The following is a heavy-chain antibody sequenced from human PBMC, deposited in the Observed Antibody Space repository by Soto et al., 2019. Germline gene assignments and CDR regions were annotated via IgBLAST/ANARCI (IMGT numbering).Heavy chain of an antibody. J-gene: IGHJ6*02. CDR3: ARDILTGYGYYGMDV. D-gene: IGHD3-9*01. CDR1: GGTFSSYA. CDR2: IIPIFGTA. V-gene: IGHV1-69*13. Sequence: GASVKVSCKASGGTFSSYAISWVRKAPGQGLEWMGGIIPIFGTANYAQKFQGRVTITADESTSTAYMELSSLRSEDTAVYYCARDILTGYGYYGMDVWGQRTTVTVSS.